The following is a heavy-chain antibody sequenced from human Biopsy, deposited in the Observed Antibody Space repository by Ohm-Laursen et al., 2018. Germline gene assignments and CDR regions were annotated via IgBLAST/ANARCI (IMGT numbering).Heavy chain of an antibody. D-gene: IGHD1-26*01. CDR3: ARVRVWADSEGAFDP. CDR1: GGSISGYY. V-gene: IGHV4-59*01. CDR2: IYYSGNT. Sequence: SETLSLTCTVSGGSISGYYWSWIRQPPGKGLEWIGIIYYSGNTKYNPSLKSRVTISVDTFRIQFSLKLSSVTAADTAVYYCARVRVWADSEGAFDPWGQGTMVTVSS. J-gene: IGHJ3*01.